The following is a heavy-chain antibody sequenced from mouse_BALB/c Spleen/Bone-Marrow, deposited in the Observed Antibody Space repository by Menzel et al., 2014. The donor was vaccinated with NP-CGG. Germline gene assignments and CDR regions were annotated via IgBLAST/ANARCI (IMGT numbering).Heavy chain of an antibody. CDR2: IDPANGNT. V-gene: IGHV14-3*02. J-gene: IGHJ2*01. CDR3: ATLTGTFDY. Sequence: VQLQQSGAELVKPGASVKLSCTASGFNIKDTYMHWVKQRPEQGLEWIGRIDPANGNTKYDPKFQGKATITADTSSNTAYLLFSSLTSEDSAVYYCATLTGTFDYWGQGTTLTVSS. D-gene: IGHD4-1*01. CDR1: GFNIKDTY.